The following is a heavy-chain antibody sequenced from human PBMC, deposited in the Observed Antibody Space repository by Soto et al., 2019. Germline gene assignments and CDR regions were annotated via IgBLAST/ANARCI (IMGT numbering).Heavy chain of an antibody. CDR1: GFSLSTSGMC. V-gene: IGHV2-70*01. CDR3: ARILAYSSGWYGWFDP. Sequence: SGPTLVNPTQTLTLTCTFSGFSLSTSGMCVSWIRQPPGKALEWLALIDWDDDKYYSTSLKTRLTISKDTSKNQVVLTMTNMDPVDTATYYCARILAYSSGWYGWFDPWGQGTLVTVSS. J-gene: IGHJ5*02. CDR2: IDWDDDK. D-gene: IGHD6-19*01.